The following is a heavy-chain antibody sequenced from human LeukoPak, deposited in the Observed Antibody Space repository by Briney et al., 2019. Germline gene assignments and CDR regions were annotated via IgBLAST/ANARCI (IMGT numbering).Heavy chain of an antibody. Sequence: GGSLRLSCAASGFTFDDYAMHWVRQAPGKGLKWVSGISWNSGSIGYADSVKGRFTISRDNAKNSLYLQMNSLRAEDTALYYCAKGTLGDYDSSHFDYWGQGTLVTVSS. D-gene: IGHD5-12*01. V-gene: IGHV3-9*01. J-gene: IGHJ4*02. CDR3: AKGTLGDYDSSHFDY. CDR1: GFTFDDYA. CDR2: ISWNSGSI.